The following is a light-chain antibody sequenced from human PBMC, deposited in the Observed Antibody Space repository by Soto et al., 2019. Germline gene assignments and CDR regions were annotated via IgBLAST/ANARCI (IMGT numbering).Light chain of an antibody. V-gene: IGKV1-27*01. CDR3: QKYNSAPFT. J-gene: IGKJ3*01. CDR1: QDISNF. CDR2: GAS. Sequence: DSQMTQSPSSLSASVGDRVTITCRASQDISNFLVWFQQKPGKVPNLLIYGASTVQSGVPSRFSGSGSGTDFTLTISSLQPEDVATYFCQKYNSAPFTFGPGTTVDIK.